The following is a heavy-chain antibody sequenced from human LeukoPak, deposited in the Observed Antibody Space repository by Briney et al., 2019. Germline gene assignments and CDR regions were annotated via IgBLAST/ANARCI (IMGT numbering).Heavy chain of an antibody. D-gene: IGHD3-22*01. CDR1: GFTFSSYA. CDR3: ARDSPYYYDSPDAFDI. V-gene: IGHV3-30*14. Sequence: PGRSLRLSCAASGFTFSSYAMHWVRQAPGKGLEWVAVISYDGSNKYYADSVKGRFTISRDNSKNTLYLQMNSLRAEDTAVYYCARDSPYYYDSPDAFDIWGQGTMVTVSS. J-gene: IGHJ3*02. CDR2: ISYDGSNK.